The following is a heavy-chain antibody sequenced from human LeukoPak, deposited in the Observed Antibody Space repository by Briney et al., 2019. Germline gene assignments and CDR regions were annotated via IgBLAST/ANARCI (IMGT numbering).Heavy chain of an antibody. D-gene: IGHD2-8*01. CDR3: AKAYAWYYFDY. CDR2: ISGSGVST. Sequence: GGSLRLSCAASGFTFSSYAMTWVRQAPGKGLEWVSAISGSGVSTYYAHSVKGRFTISRDNSKNTLYLQMSRLRVEDTAVYYCAKAYAWYYFDYWGQGILVTVSS. CDR1: GFTFSSYA. V-gene: IGHV3-23*01. J-gene: IGHJ4*02.